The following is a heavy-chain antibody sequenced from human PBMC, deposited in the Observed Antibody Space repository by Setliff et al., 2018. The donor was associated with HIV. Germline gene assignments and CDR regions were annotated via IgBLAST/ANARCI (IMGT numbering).Heavy chain of an antibody. J-gene: IGHJ4*02. Sequence: SVKVSCKASGGTFGSYITAWVRQAPGQGLEWMGGIHPIFGTTNYARDFMGRVSITADESTNTAYMELSSLRSDDSAIYYCARGIPRGTVFGVVGYFDYWGQGTPVTVS. D-gene: IGHD3-3*01. CDR3: ARGIPRGTVFGVVGYFDY. CDR1: GGTFGSYI. V-gene: IGHV1-69*13. CDR2: IHPIFGTT.